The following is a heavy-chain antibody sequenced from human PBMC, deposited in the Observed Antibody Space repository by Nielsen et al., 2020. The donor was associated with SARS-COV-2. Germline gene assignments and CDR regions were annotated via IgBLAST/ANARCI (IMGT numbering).Heavy chain of an antibody. CDR2: IYYSGST. CDR3: ARDNLGMYYFDY. D-gene: IGHD7-27*01. Sequence: SETLSLTCTVSGGSISSYYWSWIRQPPGKGLEWIGYIYYSGSTNYNPSLKSRVTISVDTSKNQFSLKLSSVTAADTAVYYCARDNLGMYYFDYWGQGTLVTVSS. J-gene: IGHJ4*02. CDR1: GGSISSYY. V-gene: IGHV4-59*01.